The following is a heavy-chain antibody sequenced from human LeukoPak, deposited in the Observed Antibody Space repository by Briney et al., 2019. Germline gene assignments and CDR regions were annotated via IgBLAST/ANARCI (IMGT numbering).Heavy chain of an antibody. CDR2: IGSAI. V-gene: IGHV3-48*04. J-gene: IGHJ6*04. Sequence: GGSLRLSCVASGFTFSDYSLNWVRQAPGKGLEWISYIGSAIYYADSVKGRFTISRDNAKNSLYLQMNSLRAEDTAVYYCAELGITMIGGVWGKGTTVTISS. CDR3: AELGITMIGGV. D-gene: IGHD3-10*02. CDR1: GFTFSDYS.